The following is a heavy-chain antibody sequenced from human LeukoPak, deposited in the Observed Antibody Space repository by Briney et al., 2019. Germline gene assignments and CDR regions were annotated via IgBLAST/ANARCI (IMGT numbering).Heavy chain of an antibody. Sequence: GGSLLLSCAASGFTFSSYAMSWVRPAPGKGLEWVSAISGTGGSTYYAASVKGRFTISRDNSKNTLYLQMNSLRAEDTAVYYCAKGDTTWELPHDYWGQGTLVTVSS. V-gene: IGHV3-23*01. CDR3: AKGDTTWELPHDY. CDR1: GFTFSSYA. D-gene: IGHD1-26*01. J-gene: IGHJ4*02. CDR2: ISGTGGST.